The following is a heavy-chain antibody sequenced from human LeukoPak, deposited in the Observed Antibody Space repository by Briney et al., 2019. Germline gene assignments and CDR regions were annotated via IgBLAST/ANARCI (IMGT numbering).Heavy chain of an antibody. CDR3: AVAHYYDSRTRAFDI. Sequence: GASVKVSCKASGYTFTSYGISWVRQAPGQGLEWMGRIIPILGIANYAQKFQGRVTITADKSTSTAYMELSSLRSEDTAVYYCAVAHYYDSRTRAFDIWGQGTMVTVSS. J-gene: IGHJ3*02. D-gene: IGHD3-22*01. CDR2: IIPILGIA. CDR1: GYTFTSYG. V-gene: IGHV1-69*04.